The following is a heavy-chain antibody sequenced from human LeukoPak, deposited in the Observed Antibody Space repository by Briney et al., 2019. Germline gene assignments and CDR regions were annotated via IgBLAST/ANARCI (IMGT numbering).Heavy chain of an antibody. D-gene: IGHD3-3*01. Sequence: GGSLRLSCAASGFTFSSYWMHWVRQAPGKGLVWVSRINSDGSSKSYADSVKGRFTISRDNAKNTLYLQMNSLRAEDTAVYYCARYAFGGYYYYRDVWGKGTTVTVSS. CDR2: INSDGSSK. J-gene: IGHJ6*03. CDR1: GFTFSSYW. V-gene: IGHV3-74*01. CDR3: ARYAFGGYYYYRDV.